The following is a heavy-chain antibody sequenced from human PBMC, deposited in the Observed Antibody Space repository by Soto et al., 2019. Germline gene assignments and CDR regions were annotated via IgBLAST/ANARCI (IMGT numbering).Heavy chain of an antibody. Sequence: PGGSLRLSCAASGFSIDDFAMHWVRQAPGKGLEWVSSISWDSGKIGYADSVTGRFSVSRDNAKNSLFLQMSSLKPEDTAFYFCAKDNPRRYGDYESTWFEPWGQGTLVTVSS. CDR1: GFSIDDFA. J-gene: IGHJ5*02. CDR2: ISWDSGKI. CDR3: AKDNPRRYGDYESTWFEP. V-gene: IGHV3-9*01. D-gene: IGHD4-17*01.